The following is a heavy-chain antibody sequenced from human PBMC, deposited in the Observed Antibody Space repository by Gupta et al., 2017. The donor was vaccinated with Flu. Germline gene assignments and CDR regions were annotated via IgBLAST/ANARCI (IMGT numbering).Heavy chain of an antibody. V-gene: IGHV3-48*02. Sequence: EVQLVESGGGLVQPGESLRPSCVASGFSFSSSAMNWVRQAPGKGPEWISFITSSSSPIYYTDSVKGRFTISRDNAKSSLYLQMNSLRDEDTAVYYCARGRDHAFDIWGQGTMVTVSS. D-gene: IGHD5-24*01. J-gene: IGHJ3*02. CDR1: GFSFSSSA. CDR2: ITSSSSPI. CDR3: ARGRDHAFDI.